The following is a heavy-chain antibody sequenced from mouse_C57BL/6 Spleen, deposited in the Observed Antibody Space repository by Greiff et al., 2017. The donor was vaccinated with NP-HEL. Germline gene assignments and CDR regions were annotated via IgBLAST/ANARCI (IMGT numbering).Heavy chain of an antibody. CDR2: IYPGDGDT. CDR3: ASPSLLRGFAY. CDR1: GYAFSSYW. D-gene: IGHD1-1*01. V-gene: IGHV1-80*01. Sequence: QVQLQQSGAELVKPGASVKISCKASGYAFSSYWMNWVKQRPGKGLEWIGQIYPGDGDTKYNGKFKGRATLTADKSSSTAYMQLSSLTSEDSAVYFCASPSLLRGFAYWGQGTLVTVSA. J-gene: IGHJ3*01.